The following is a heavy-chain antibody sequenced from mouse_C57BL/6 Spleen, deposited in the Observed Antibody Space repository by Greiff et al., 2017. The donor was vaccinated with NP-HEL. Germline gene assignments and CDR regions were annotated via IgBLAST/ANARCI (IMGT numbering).Heavy chain of an antibody. V-gene: IGHV1-82*01. CDR3: ARRDWADY. CDR2: IYPGDGDT. D-gene: IGHD4-1*01. CDR1: GYAFSSSW. Sequence: QVQLQQSGPELVKPGASVKISCKASGYAFSSSWMNWVKQRPGKGLEWIGRIYPGDGDTNYNGKFKGKATLTADKSSSTAYMQLSSLTSEDSAVYFCARRDWADYWGQGTTLTVSS. J-gene: IGHJ2*01.